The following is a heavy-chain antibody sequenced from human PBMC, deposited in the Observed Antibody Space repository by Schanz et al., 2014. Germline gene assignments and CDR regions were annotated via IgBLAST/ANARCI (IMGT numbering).Heavy chain of an antibody. V-gene: IGHV3-23*01. Sequence: EVKLLESGGTLVRPGGSLRLSCAASGFTFSTYAMAWVRQAPGKGLEWVSSINTGGDSTYYADSVKGRFTISRDNSRDSVYLQMNSLRAEDTALYYCVRDELLWFGEVLSLDYWGQGALVTVSS. D-gene: IGHD3-10*01. CDR3: VRDELLWFGEVLSLDY. CDR2: INTGGDST. CDR1: GFTFSTYA. J-gene: IGHJ4*02.